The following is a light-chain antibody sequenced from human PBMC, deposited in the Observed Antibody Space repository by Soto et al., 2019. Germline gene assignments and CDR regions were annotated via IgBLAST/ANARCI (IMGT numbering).Light chain of an antibody. J-gene: IGLJ3*02. CDR3: CSYAATNTVV. CDR2: DVT. CDR1: SSDVGSNNL. V-gene: IGLV2-23*02. Sequence: QSVLTQPASVSGSPGQSITISCTGTSSDVGSNNLVSWYQQHPGKAPKLMIYDVTKRPSGISNRFAGSKSDNTASLTISGLQAEDEADYYCCSYAATNTVVFGAGTQLTVL.